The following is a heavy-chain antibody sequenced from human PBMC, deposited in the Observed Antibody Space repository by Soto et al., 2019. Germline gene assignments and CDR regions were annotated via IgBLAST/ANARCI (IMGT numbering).Heavy chain of an antibody. CDR2: ILATMYGAPA. J-gene: IGHJ4*01. CDR1: GFPFPDNA. Sequence: GSLRLSCSTSGFPFPDNAVSWFRQAPVKRPEWESSILATMYGAPAYYDVSVNGRFFVSGEDSKRTVYSQMNSRKIEATAVYYCSGHGGLSEPWGPGTQVAVSS. V-gene: IGHV3-49*03. D-gene: IGHD3-16*01. CDR3: SGHGGLSEP.